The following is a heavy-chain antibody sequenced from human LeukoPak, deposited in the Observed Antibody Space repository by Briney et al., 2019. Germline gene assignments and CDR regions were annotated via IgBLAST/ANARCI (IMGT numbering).Heavy chain of an antibody. D-gene: IGHD3-22*01. CDR1: GGSISSYY. CDR3: ARDRVDSSGQENWFDP. CDR2: IYYSGST. J-gene: IGHJ5*02. Sequence: SETLSLTCTVSGGSISSYYWSWIRQPPGKGLEWIGYIYYSGSTNYNPSLKSRVIISVDTSKNQFSLKLSSVTAADTAVYYCARDRVDSSGQENWFDPWGQGTLVTVSS. V-gene: IGHV4-59*01.